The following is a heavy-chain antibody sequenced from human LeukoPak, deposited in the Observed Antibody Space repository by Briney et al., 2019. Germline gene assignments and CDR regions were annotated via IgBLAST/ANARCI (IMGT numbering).Heavy chain of an antibody. Sequence: PSETLSLTCTVSGGSISGSSYYWGWIRQPPGKGLEWIGSIYYSGSTYYNPSLKSRVTISVDTSKNQFSLKLNSVTAADTAVYYCARRALVAAATFYYWGQGILVTVSS. CDR3: ARRALVAAATFYY. V-gene: IGHV4-39*01. CDR2: IYYSGST. CDR1: GGSISGSSYY. J-gene: IGHJ4*02. D-gene: IGHD6-13*01.